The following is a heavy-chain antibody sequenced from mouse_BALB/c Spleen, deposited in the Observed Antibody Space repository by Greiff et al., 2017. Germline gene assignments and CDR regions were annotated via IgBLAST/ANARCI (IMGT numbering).Heavy chain of an antibody. D-gene: IGHD2-4*01. CDR3: ARGDYGDWYFDV. CDR2: INPSSGYT. CDR1: GYTFTSYT. Sequence: QVQLQQSGAELARPGASVKMSCKASGYTFTSYTMHWVKQRPGQGLEWIGYINPSSGYTNYNQKFKDKATLTADKSSSTAYMQLSSLTSEDSAVYYCARGDYGDWYFDVWGAGTTVTVSS. J-gene: IGHJ1*01. V-gene: IGHV1-4*01.